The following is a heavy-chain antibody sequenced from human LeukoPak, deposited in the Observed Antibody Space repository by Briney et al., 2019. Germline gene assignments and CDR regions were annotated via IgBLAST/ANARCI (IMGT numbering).Heavy chain of an antibody. J-gene: IGHJ4*02. D-gene: IGHD3-16*01. CDR2: IIPIFGTA. CDR1: GGTFSSYA. V-gene: IGHV1-69*06. CDR3: ARFDYVWGSYDYYYFDY. Sequence: ASVKVSCKASGGTFSSYAISWVRQAPGQGLEWMGGIIPIFGTANYAQKFQGRVTITADKSTSTAYMELSSLRSEDTAVYYCARFDYVWGSYDYYYFDYWGQGTLVTVSS.